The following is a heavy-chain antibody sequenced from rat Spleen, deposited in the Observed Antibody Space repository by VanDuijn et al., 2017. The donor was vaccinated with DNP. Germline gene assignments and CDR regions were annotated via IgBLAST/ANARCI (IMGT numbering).Heavy chain of an antibody. Sequence: EVQLVESGGGLVQPGRSLKLSCAASGFTFSAYYMAWVRQAPKKGLEWVATISYDGSSTNYRDSVKGRFTVSRDNAKSTLYLQMNSLRSEDMATYYCIRWNSGHFDYWGQGVMVTVSS. CDR3: IRWNSGHFDY. J-gene: IGHJ2*01. V-gene: IGHV5-22*01. CDR2: ISYDGSST. D-gene: IGHD4-3*01. CDR1: GFTFSAYY.